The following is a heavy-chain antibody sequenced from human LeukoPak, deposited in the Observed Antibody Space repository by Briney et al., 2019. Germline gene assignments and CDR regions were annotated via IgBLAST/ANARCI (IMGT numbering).Heavy chain of an antibody. CDR3: ARGYYYDSSGYYNYFDY. J-gene: IGHJ4*02. V-gene: IGHV3-48*01. CDR1: GFTFSSYS. D-gene: IGHD3-22*01. Sequence: GGSLRLSCAASGFTFSSYSMNWVRQAPGKGLEWVSYISSSSSTIYYADSVKGRFTISRDNAKNSLYLQMNSLRAEDTAVYYCARGYYYDSSGYYNYFDYWAREPWSPSPQ. CDR2: ISSSSSTI.